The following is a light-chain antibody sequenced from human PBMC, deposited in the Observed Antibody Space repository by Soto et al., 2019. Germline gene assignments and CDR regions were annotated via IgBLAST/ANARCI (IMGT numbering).Light chain of an antibody. V-gene: IGKV3-15*01. CDR3: QQYKHWPPLT. J-gene: IGKJ4*02. CDR1: QSVSYN. CDR2: GAF. Sequence: EIVMTQSPATLSVSPGETATLSCRASQSVSYNLAWYQQKPGQGPRLLIYGAFNRATGIPARFSGSGSGTEFTLTISSPQSEDFAVYYCQQYKHWPPLTFGGGTEVEIK.